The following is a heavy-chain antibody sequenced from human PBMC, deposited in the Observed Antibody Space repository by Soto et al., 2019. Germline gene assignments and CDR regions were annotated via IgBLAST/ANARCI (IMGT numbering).Heavy chain of an antibody. CDR1: GGTFSSYA. CDR3: ASEDYGGKSAPFDY. CDR2: INPIFGTA. V-gene: IGHV1-69*01. Sequence: QVQLVQSGAEVKKPGSSVKVSCKASGGTFSSYAISWVRQAPGQGLEWMGGINPIFGTANYVQKFQGRVTITADESTSTAYMELSSLISEDTAVYYCASEDYGGKSAPFDYLGQGTLVTGS. J-gene: IGHJ4*02. D-gene: IGHD4-17*01.